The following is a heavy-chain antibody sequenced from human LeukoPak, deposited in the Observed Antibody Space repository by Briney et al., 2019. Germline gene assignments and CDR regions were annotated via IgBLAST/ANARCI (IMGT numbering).Heavy chain of an antibody. CDR3: AREDIVVVPAATYDAFDI. J-gene: IGHJ3*02. Sequence: GASVKVSCKASGGTFSTYGISWVRQAPGQGLEWMGGIIPIFGTANYAQKFQGRVTITADESTSTAYMELSSLRSEDTAVYYCAREDIVVVPAATYDAFDIWGQGTMVTVSS. CDR1: GGTFSTYG. CDR2: IIPIFGTA. D-gene: IGHD2-2*01. V-gene: IGHV1-69*13.